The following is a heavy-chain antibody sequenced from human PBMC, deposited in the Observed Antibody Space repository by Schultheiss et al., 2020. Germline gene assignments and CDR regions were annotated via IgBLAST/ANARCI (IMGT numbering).Heavy chain of an antibody. CDR2: IYPGDSDT. CDR1: GYSFTSYW. D-gene: IGHD4-23*01. V-gene: IGHV5-51*01. Sequence: GGSLRLSCKGSGYSFTSYWIGWVRQMPGKGLEWMGIIYPGDSDTRYSPSFQGQVTISADKSISTAYLQWSSLKASDTAMYYCARLRLRWSTDDAFDIWGQGTMVNV. J-gene: IGHJ3*02. CDR3: ARLRLRWSTDDAFDI.